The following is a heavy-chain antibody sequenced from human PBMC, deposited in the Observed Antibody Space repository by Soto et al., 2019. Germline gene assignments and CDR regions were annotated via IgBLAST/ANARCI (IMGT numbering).Heavy chain of an antibody. V-gene: IGHV4-39*01. D-gene: IGHD3-3*01. Sequence: QLQLQESGPGLVKPSETLSLTCTVSGGSISSSSYYWGWIREPPGKGLEWIGSIYYSGSTYYNPSLKSRVTISVDTSKNQCSLKLSSVTAADTAVYYCAKSPYYDFWSGYSWFDPWGQRTLVTVSS. CDR2: IYYSGST. CDR3: AKSPYYDFWSGYSWFDP. CDR1: GGSISSSSYY. J-gene: IGHJ5*02.